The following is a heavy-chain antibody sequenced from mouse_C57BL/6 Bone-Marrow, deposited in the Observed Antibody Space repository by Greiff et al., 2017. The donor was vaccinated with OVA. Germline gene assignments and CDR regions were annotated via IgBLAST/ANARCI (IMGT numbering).Heavy chain of an antibody. V-gene: IGHV14-4*01. D-gene: IGHD1-2*01. CDR2: IDPENGDT. J-gene: IGHJ2*01. CDR3: TTGLTTARYFDD. CDR1: GFNIKDDY. Sequence: VQLQQSGAELVRPGASVKLSCTASGFNIKDDYMHWVKQRPEQGLEWIGWIDPENGDTEYASKFQGKATITADTSSNTAYLQLSSLTSEDTAVYYCTTGLTTARYFDDWGQGTTLTVSS.